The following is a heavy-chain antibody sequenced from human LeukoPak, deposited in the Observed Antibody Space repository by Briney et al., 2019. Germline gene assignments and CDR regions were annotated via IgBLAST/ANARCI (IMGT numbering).Heavy chain of an antibody. CDR3: AKYLYSYYSYGMDV. J-gene: IGHJ6*02. CDR2: ISGSGEST. Sequence: GGSLRLSCAPSRFTFSSYAMSWVRQAPGKGLEWVSGISGSGESTYYADSAKGRFTISRNNSKNTLHLQMNSLRAEDTAVYYCAKYLYSYYSYGMDVWAQGTTVTVS. D-gene: IGHD3-16*01. V-gene: IGHV3-23*01. CDR1: RFTFSSYA.